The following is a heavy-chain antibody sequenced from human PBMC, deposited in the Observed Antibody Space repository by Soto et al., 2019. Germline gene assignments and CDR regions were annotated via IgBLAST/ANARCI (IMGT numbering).Heavy chain of an antibody. CDR2: INYSGST. Sequence: LSLTCSVSGGSISSGTYFWSWIRQHPGKGLEWIGYINYSGSTYYNASLRSRVTISVDTSKNQFSLKLSSVTAADTAVYYCARYLNTAGWFDPWGQGTLVTVSS. D-gene: IGHD2-2*01. CDR3: ARYLNTAGWFDP. CDR1: GGSISSGTYF. V-gene: IGHV4-31*03. J-gene: IGHJ5*02.